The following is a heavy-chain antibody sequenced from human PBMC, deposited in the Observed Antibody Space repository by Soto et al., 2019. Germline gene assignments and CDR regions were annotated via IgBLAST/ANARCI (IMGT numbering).Heavy chain of an antibody. CDR2: ISADGNNK. J-gene: IGHJ4*02. V-gene: IGHV3-30*18. D-gene: IGHD3-10*01. Sequence: GGSLRLSCEASGFTFSSFGMHWVRQLPGKGLEWVAVISADGNNKYYVDSVRGRFTISRDNSRSTLYLQMNTLRDEDTAVYYCAKGNFGTFPLFDYWGKGTLGTVSS. CDR1: GFTFSSFG. CDR3: AKGNFGTFPLFDY.